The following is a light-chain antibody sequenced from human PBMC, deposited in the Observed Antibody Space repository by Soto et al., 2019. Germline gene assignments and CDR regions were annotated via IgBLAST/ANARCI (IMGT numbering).Light chain of an antibody. CDR1: SSNIGGNT. CDR2: SYN. Sequence: QPVLTQPPSASGTPGQRVTISCSGSSSNIGGNTVNWYQHLPGTAPKLLMYSYNKRPSGVPDRFSGSKSGTSASLAISGLQSEDEADYYCAAWDDSLNGRVFGGGTKVTVL. CDR3: AAWDDSLNGRV. V-gene: IGLV1-44*01. J-gene: IGLJ3*02.